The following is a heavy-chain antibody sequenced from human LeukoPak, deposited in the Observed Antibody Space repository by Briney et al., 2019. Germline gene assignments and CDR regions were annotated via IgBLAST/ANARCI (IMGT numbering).Heavy chain of an antibody. J-gene: IGHJ4*02. CDR3: ARSRWLDAFDY. CDR1: GLSFGDYT. CDR2: INSDGSTT. Sequence: GGSLRLSCEASGLSFGDYTMHWVRQAPGKGLEWVSRINSDGSTTNYADSVKGRFTISRDNAKNTLYLQMNSLRADDTAVYYCARSRWLDAFDYWGQGTLVTVSS. V-gene: IGHV3-74*01. D-gene: IGHD6-19*01.